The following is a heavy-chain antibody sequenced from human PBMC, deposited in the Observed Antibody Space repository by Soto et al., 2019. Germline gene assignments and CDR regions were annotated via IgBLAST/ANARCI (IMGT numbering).Heavy chain of an antibody. V-gene: IGHV1-18*01. CDR3: ARDQITMVRGVKVSRLAEFLYYFDY. J-gene: IGHJ4*02. D-gene: IGHD3-10*01. Sequence: GASVKVSCKASGYTFTSYGISWVRQATGQGLEWMRWISAYNDNTNYAQKLKGRVTITTDTSTSTAYMELRSLRSDDTAVYYCARDQITMVRGVKVSRLAEFLYYFDYWGQGTLVTVSS. CDR2: ISAYNDNT. CDR1: GYTFTSYG.